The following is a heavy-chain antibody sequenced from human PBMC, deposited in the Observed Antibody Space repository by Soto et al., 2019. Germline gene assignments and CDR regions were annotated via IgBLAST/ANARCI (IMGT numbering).Heavy chain of an antibody. CDR1: GYTFTSNG. CDR3: AREGRRGGPSGY. V-gene: IGHV1-18*04. Sequence: ASVKVSCKASGYTFTSNGISWVRQAPGQGLEWMGWISAYNGNTSYAQKLQGSVTMTTDTSTSTAYMELRSLRSDDTAVYYCAREGRRGGPSGYWGQGTLVTVSS. J-gene: IGHJ4*02. D-gene: IGHD1-1*01. CDR2: ISAYNGNT.